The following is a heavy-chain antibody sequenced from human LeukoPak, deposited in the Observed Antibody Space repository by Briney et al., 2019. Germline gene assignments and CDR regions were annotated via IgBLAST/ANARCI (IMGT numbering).Heavy chain of an antibody. J-gene: IGHJ1*01. CDR1: GGSTVGADYY. Sequence: SETLSLTCTVSGGSTVGADYYWSWIRQPPGKSLEWIGYIYYSGSTHYNLSLKSRVTISVDTSKNQFSLNLSSVTAADTAVYYCASRDYYGSGSYQYWGQGTLATVSS. CDR3: ASRDYYGSGSYQY. D-gene: IGHD3-10*01. V-gene: IGHV4-30-4*01. CDR2: IYYSGST.